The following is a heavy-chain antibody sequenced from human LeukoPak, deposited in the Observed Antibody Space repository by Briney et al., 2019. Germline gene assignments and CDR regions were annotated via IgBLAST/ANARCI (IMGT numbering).Heavy chain of an antibody. D-gene: IGHD3-10*01. CDR3: AKEGGYGSGFLAY. CDR1: GGSINHYY. J-gene: IGHJ4*02. V-gene: IGHV4-4*07. Sequence: SETLSLTCTVSGGSINHYYWSWIRQPAGKGLEWIGRIYTSGSADYNPSLKSRVTMSVDPFKNQVSLRLTSVTAADTAVYYCAKEGGYGSGFLAYWGQGALVTVSS. CDR2: IYTSGSA.